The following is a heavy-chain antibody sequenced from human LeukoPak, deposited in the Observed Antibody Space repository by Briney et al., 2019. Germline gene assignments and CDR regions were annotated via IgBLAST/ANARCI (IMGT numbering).Heavy chain of an antibody. V-gene: IGHV3-30*04. CDR3: ARDAYYYGSGSTYYFDY. CDR2: MAYDGKNK. J-gene: IGHJ4*02. Sequence: GRSLRLSCVASGFTFSRYDVHWVRQAPGKGLEWVAVMAYDGKNKIYADSVKGRFTISRDNSKNTLYLQMNSLRAEDTAVYYCARDAYYYGSGSTYYFDYWGQGTLVTVSS. CDR1: GFTFSRYD. D-gene: IGHD3-10*01.